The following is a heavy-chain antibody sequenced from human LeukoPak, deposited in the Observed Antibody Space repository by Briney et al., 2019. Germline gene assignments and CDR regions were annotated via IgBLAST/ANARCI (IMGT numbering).Heavy chain of an antibody. CDR2: ISGSGGST. V-gene: IGHV3-23*01. CDR3: AKADGWFGELPYFDY. D-gene: IGHD3-10*01. J-gene: IGHJ4*02. CDR1: GFTFSSYA. Sequence: GGSLGLSCSASGFTFSSYAMSWVRQAPGKGLEWVSAISGSGGSTYYADSVKGRFTISRDNSKNTLYLQMNSLRAEDTAVYYCAKADGWFGELPYFDYWGQGTLVTVSS.